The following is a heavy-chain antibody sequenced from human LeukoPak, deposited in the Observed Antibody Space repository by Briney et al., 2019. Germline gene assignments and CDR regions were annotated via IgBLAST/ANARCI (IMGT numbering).Heavy chain of an antibody. V-gene: IGHV3-23*01. J-gene: IGHJ4*02. CDR3: AKPKMGLQWTVGVYFDY. Sequence: GGSLRLSCAASGFTFSSYSMNWVRQAPGKGLEWVSAISASGGTTFYADSVKGRFTISRDNSKNTLYLQMHSLRAGDTALYYCAKPKMGLQWTVGVYFDYWGQGTQVTVSS. CDR2: ISASGGTT. D-gene: IGHD3-3*01. CDR1: GFTFSSYS.